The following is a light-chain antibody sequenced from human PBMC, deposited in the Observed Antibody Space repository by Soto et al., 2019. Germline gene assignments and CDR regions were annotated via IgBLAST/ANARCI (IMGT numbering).Light chain of an antibody. V-gene: IGKV3-20*01. CDR1: QSVSSTY. Sequence: EIVLTQSPDTLSLSPGERATLSCRASQSVSSTYLAWYQQKPGQAPRLLIYDASSRATGVPDRFSGSGSGTDFTLIISRLEPVDFAVYFCQQYGSSPRTFGQGTKVEIK. CDR2: DAS. J-gene: IGKJ1*01. CDR3: QQYGSSPRT.